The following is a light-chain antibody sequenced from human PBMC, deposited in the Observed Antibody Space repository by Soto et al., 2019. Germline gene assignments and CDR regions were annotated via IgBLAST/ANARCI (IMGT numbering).Light chain of an antibody. CDR2: GAS. Sequence: EIVMTQSPATLXVSPGXXATXXXRXSQSISSELAWYQQRPGQPPRLLIYGASTRATGVPDRFTGSGSGSDFTLTISGLQSEDFAVYYCQQGHNWPLTFGQGTRLEI. J-gene: IGKJ2*01. V-gene: IGKV3-15*01. CDR1: QSISSE. CDR3: QQGHNWPLT.